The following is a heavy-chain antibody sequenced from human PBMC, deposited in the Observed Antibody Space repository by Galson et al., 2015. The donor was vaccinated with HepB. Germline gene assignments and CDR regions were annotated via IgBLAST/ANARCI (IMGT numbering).Heavy chain of an antibody. CDR3: AREPDEGVTTSGWFDP. J-gene: IGHJ5*02. V-gene: IGHV3-7*03. Sequence: SLRLSCAASGFTFSSYWMSWVRQAPGKGLEWVANIKQDGSEKYYVDSVKGRFTISRDNAKNSLYLQMNSLRAEDTAVYYCAREPDEGVTTSGWFDPWGQGTLVTVSS. CDR1: GFTFSSYW. CDR2: IKQDGSEK. D-gene: IGHD4-17*01.